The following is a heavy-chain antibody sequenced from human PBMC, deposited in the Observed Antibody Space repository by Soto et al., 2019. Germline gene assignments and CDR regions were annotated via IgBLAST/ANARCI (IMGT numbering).Heavy chain of an antibody. CDR3: AKNSITIFGDPGYYYYMDV. D-gene: IGHD3-3*01. V-gene: IGHV3-48*01. CDR2: ISSSSSTI. CDR1: GFTFSSYS. J-gene: IGHJ6*03. Sequence: EVQLVESGGGLVQPGGSLRLSCAASGFTFSSYSMNWVRQAPGKGLEWVSYISSSSSTIYYADSVKGRFTISRDNAKNSLYLQMNSLRAEDTAVYYCAKNSITIFGDPGYYYYMDVWGKGTTVTVSS.